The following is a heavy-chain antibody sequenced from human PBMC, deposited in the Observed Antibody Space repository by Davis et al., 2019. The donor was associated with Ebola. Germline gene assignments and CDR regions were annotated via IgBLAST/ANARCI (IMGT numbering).Heavy chain of an antibody. V-gene: IGHV4-34*01. J-gene: IGHJ4*02. CDR1: GGSFSGY. CDR2: ISHSGSS. D-gene: IGHD3-3*01. CDR3: ARAITMFGVVVPFAD. Sequence: MPSETLSLTCAVYGGSFSGYWTWIRQPPGKGLEWIGEISHSGSSNYNPSLKSRVTMSVDASKRQLSLKLSSVTAADTAIYYCARAITMFGVVVPFADWGQGTPVTVSS.